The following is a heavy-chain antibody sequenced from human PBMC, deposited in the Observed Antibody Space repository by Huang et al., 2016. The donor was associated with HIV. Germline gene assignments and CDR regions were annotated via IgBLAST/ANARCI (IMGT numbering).Heavy chain of an antibody. CDR2: VSHSGNV. CDR1: NGSFSGYF. J-gene: IGHJ4*01. CDR3: GGSPGMGMVAGGWVVH. D-gene: IGHD6-19*01. Sequence: QVRLQQWGAGLLKPSETLSLTCAVYNGSFSGYFWNWFRRGTRKGLEWIGEVSHSGNVNSNPALQSRVSMSVVPSKKQFSLNLTSVTAADSAIYYCGGSPGMGMVAGGWVVHWGHGNQVSVSS. V-gene: IGHV4-34*02.